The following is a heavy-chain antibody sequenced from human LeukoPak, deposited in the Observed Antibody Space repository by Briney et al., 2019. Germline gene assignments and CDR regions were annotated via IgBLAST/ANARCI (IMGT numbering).Heavy chain of an antibody. CDR2: IYYSGNT. D-gene: IGHD3-3*01. CDR3: ARQDSWSGYYYDY. J-gene: IGHJ4*02. CDR1: GGSISSSRYF. Sequence: SETLSLTCTVSGGSISSSRYFWGWLRQPPGKGLEWIGKIYYSGNTYYNPSLKSRLTISVDTSKNQFSLKLSSVTAADTAVYYCARQDSWSGYYYDYWGQGTLVTVSS. V-gene: IGHV4-39*01.